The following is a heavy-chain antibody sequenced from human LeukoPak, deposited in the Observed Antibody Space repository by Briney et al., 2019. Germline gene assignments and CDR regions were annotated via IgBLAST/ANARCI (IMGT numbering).Heavy chain of an antibody. CDR2: INQDGGGK. D-gene: IGHD1-1*01. CDR3: ARVRTGTTNWFDP. J-gene: IGHJ5*02. V-gene: IGHV3-7*04. CDR1: GFSFTSYS. Sequence: GGSLRLSCAASGFSFTSYSMNWVRQAPGKGLEWVATINQDGGGKYYVDSVKGRFTISRDNAKNSLHLQISSLRAEDTAVYYCARVRTGTTNWFDPWGQGTLVTVSS.